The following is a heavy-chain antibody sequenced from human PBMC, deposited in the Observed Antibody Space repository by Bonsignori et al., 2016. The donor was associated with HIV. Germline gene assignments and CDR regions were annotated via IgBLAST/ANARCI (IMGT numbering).Heavy chain of an antibody. J-gene: IGHJ3*02. CDR2: ISSSGGTI. V-gene: IGHV3-11*01. CDR1: GFTFSDYY. Sequence: GESLKISCAASGFTFSDYYMNWIRQAPGKGLEWVSNISSSGGTIYYADSVKGRFTISRDNVKNSLYLQMNSLRAEDTAVYYCARGRDRRNWGFHVFDIWGQGTMVTVSS. CDR3: ARGRDRRNWGFHVFDI. D-gene: IGHD7-27*01.